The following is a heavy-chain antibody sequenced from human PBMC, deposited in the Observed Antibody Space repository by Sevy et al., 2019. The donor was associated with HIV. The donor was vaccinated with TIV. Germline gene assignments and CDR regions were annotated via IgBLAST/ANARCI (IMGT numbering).Heavy chain of an antibody. CDR1: GGTFSSYA. CDR3: ARVAWELGVGYYFDY. V-gene: IGHV1-69*13. Sequence: ASVKVSCKASGGTFSSYAISWVRQAPGQGLEWMGGIIPIFGTANYAQKFQGRVTITADESTSTAYMELSSLRSEDTAVYYCARVAWELGVGYYFDYWGQGTLVTVSS. D-gene: IGHD1-26*01. J-gene: IGHJ4*02. CDR2: IIPIFGTA.